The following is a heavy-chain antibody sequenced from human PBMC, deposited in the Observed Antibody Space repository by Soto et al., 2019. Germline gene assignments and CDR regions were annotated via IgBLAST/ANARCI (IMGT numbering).Heavy chain of an antibody. CDR1: GYTFTGYY. V-gene: IGHV1-2*04. D-gene: IGHD5-12*01. J-gene: IGHJ4*02. Sequence: ASVKVSCKASGYTFTGYYMHWVRQAPGQGLEWMGWINPNSGGTNYAQKFQGWVTMTRDTSISTAYMELSRLRSDDTAVYYCARVRSVSWLQFSVFDYRGQGTLVTVSS. CDR3: ARVRSVSWLQFSVFDY. CDR2: INPNSGGT.